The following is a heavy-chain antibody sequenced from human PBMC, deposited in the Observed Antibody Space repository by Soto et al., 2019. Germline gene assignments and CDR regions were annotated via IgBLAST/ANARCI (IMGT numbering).Heavy chain of an antibody. V-gene: IGHV4-59*08. CDR1: GGSISSYY. CDR2: IYYSGST. CDR3: ARGLGQLAD. Sequence: SETLSLTRTVSGGSISSYYWSWIRQPPGKGLEWIGYIYYSGSTNYNPSLKSRVTISVDTSKNQSSLKLSSVTAADTAVYYCARGLGQLADWGQGTLVTVSS. J-gene: IGHJ4*02. D-gene: IGHD6-6*01.